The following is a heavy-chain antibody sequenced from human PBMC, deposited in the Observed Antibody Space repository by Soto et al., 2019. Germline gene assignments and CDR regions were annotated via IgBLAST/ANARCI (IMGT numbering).Heavy chain of an antibody. Sequence: QLQLQESGPGLVKPSETLSLTCSVSGGSITTSSYNWDWIRQLPGKGLAWIGTIYHDWRTSYKPSLRSQVTISVDTSKYYFALKVNSVTAADTAVYSCARFYGNAFDVWGRGTVVTVSS. CDR3: ARFYGNAFDV. CDR2: IYHDWRT. CDR1: GGSITTSSYN. V-gene: IGHV4-39*02. D-gene: IGHD3-10*01. J-gene: IGHJ3*01.